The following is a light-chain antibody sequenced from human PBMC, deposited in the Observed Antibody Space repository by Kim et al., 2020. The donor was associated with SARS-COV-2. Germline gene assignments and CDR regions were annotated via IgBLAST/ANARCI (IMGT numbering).Light chain of an antibody. V-gene: IGLV3-21*04. CDR1: NMSSRT. CDR3: QVWDSSSDHKV. J-gene: IGLJ3*02. Sequence: GSTGRTTGGGNNMSSRTLREYQQKPGQAPMLVIYYDSDRPSGIPERFSGANSGNTATLTISRVETGDEADYYCQVWDSSSDHKVFGGGTQLTVL. CDR2: YDS.